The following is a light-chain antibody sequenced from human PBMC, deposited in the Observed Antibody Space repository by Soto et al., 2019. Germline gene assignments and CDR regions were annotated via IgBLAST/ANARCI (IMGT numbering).Light chain of an antibody. Sequence: EIVLTQSPGTLSLSPGERATLSCRASQSVSSSYLAWYQQKPGQAPRLLIYGASSRATGIPDRFSGSGSETDFTLTISRLEPEELAVYYCHQYDSSPLTFGGGTKVEIQ. CDR2: GAS. J-gene: IGKJ4*01. CDR1: QSVSSSY. CDR3: HQYDSSPLT. V-gene: IGKV3-20*01.